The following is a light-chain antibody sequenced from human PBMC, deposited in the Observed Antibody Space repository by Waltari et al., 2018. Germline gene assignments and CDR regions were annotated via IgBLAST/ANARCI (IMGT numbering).Light chain of an antibody. CDR1: SSDVGRYNY. CDR3: SSYAGSNIV. V-gene: IGLV2-8*01. CDR2: EVS. Sequence: QSALTQPPSASGSPVQSVTISCPGTSSDVGRYNYVSCYQQHPGKAPKLMFYEVSKRPSGVPDLFSGSKSGNTASLTVSGLQAEDEADYYCSSYAGSNIVFGGGTKLTVL. J-gene: IGLJ2*01.